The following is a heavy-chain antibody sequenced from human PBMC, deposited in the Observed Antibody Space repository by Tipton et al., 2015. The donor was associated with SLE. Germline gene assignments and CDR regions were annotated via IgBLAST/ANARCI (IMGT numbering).Heavy chain of an antibody. D-gene: IGHD1-7*01. V-gene: IGHV4-34*01. CDR2: INQSGST. CDR1: GGSFSTYH. CDR3: ARYLDWNYTVIDF. J-gene: IGHJ4*02. Sequence: TLSLTCAVFGGSFSTYHWSWIRQPPGKGLEWIGEINQSGSTNYNPSLKSRVTISRDTSEKQVSLKLTSVTAADTAVYYCARYLDWNYTVIDFWGQGSLVTVSS.